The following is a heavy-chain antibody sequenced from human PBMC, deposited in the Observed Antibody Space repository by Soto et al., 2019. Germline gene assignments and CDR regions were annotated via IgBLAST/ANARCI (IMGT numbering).Heavy chain of an antibody. V-gene: IGHV3-33*01. J-gene: IGHJ4*02. Sequence: QVQLVESGGGVVQPGRSLRLSCAASGFIFSSYGMHWVRQAPGKGLEWVAVIWYDGSNRYYADSVKGRLPISRDNSKNTLYLQMNSLRAEDTAVYYCARDELRDSGYDADLDYWGQGTLVTDSS. CDR2: IWYDGSNR. CDR1: GFIFSSYG. CDR3: ARDELRDSGYDADLDY. D-gene: IGHD5-12*01.